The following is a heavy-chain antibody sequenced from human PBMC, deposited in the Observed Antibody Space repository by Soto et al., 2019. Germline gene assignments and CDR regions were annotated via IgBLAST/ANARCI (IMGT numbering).Heavy chain of an antibody. J-gene: IGHJ5*02. Sequence: PSKTRPLTCADCGNSVSGASRYWVWIGQAPGKGLEWIGFIYFSGSTNYNPSLKSRVSMSLDTSKNQFSLKLRSVTPADTAVYYCARVNSGRNWFDPWGQGTLVTVSS. CDR3: ARVNSGRNWFDP. D-gene: IGHD6-19*01. CDR2: IYFSGST. V-gene: IGHV4-61*01. CDR1: GNSVSGASRY.